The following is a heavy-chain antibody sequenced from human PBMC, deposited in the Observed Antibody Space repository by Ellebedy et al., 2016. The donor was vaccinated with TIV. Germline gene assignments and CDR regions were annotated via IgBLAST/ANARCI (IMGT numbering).Heavy chain of an antibody. CDR1: GYSFTTYW. D-gene: IGHD3-10*01. J-gene: IGHJ4*02. V-gene: IGHV5-51*01. Sequence: GESLKISCKGSGYSFTTYWIGWVRQMPGKGLEWMGIIYPGYSDTRYTPSFQGQVTMSADKSISTAYLQWSSLKASDTAMYYCARQEPGSGTPSGYWGQGTLVTVSS. CDR3: ARQEPGSGTPSGY. CDR2: IYPGYSDT.